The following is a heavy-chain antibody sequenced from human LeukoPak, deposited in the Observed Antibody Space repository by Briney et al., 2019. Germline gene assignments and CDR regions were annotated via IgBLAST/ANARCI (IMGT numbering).Heavy chain of an antibody. V-gene: IGHV3-30*03. CDR3: AALWIQLWSRSVPFDY. CDR2: ISYDGSNK. J-gene: IGHJ4*02. D-gene: IGHD5-18*01. Sequence: TGGSLRLSCAASGFTFSSYGMHWVRQAPGKGLEWVAVISYDGSNKYYADSVKGRFTISRDNSKNTLYLQMNSLRAEDTAVYYCAALWIQLWSRSVPFDYWGQGTLVTVSS. CDR1: GFTFSSYG.